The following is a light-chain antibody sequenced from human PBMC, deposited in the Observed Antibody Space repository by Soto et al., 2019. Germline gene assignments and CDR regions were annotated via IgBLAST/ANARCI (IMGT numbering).Light chain of an antibody. CDR3: QQYGSSPTRT. CDR1: QSVSSSY. V-gene: IGKV3-20*01. Sequence: EIVLTQSPGTLSLPPGERATLSCRASQSVSSSYLAWYQQKPGQAPRLLIYGASSRATGIPDRFSGSGSGTDFTLTISRLEPEDFAVYYCQQYGSSPTRTFGQGTKVDI. J-gene: IGKJ1*01. CDR2: GAS.